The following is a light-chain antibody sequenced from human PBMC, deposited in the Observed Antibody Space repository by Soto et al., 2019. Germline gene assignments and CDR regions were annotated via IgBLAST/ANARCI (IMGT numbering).Light chain of an antibody. J-gene: IGKJ3*01. CDR2: GAS. Sequence: DIPLTQSPSSLCASVGDRVTITCRASQTISNYLNWYQMKPGKAPKLLIYGASSLQNGVPPRFSGSGSGKDFALTIRNLEPEDFASYFRQQSYTRPTFRPGTKVDL. CDR3: QQSYTRPT. CDR1: QTISNY. V-gene: IGKV1-39*01.